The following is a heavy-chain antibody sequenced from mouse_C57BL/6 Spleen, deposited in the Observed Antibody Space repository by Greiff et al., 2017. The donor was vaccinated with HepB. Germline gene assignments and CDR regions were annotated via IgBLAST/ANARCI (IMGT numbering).Heavy chain of an antibody. Sequence: EVQLQQSGPELVKPGASVKIPCKASGYTFTDYNMDWVKQSHGKSLEWIGDINPNTGGTIYNQKFKGKATLTVDKSSSTAYMELRSLTSEDTAVYYCARRFTTVVDWYFDVWGTGTTVTVSS. V-gene: IGHV1-18*01. CDR1: GYTFTDYN. CDR3: ARRFTTVVDWYFDV. CDR2: INPNTGGT. D-gene: IGHD1-1*01. J-gene: IGHJ1*03.